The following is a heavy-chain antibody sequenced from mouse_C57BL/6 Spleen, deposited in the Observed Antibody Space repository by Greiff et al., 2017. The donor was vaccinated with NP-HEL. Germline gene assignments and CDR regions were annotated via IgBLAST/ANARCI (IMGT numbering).Heavy chain of an antibody. Sequence: QVQLQQSGAELVRPGTSVKVSCKASGYAFTNYLIEWVKQRPGQGLEWIGVINPGSGGTNYNEKFKGKATLTADKSSSTAYMQLSSLTSEDSAVYFCAREGYYEGAMDYWGQGTSVTVSS. D-gene: IGHD1-1*01. J-gene: IGHJ4*01. CDR2: INPGSGGT. CDR3: AREGYYEGAMDY. V-gene: IGHV1-54*01. CDR1: GYAFTNYL.